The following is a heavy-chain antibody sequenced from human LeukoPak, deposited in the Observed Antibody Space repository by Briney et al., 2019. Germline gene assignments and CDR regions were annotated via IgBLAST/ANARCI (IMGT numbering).Heavy chain of an antibody. V-gene: IGHV3-7*01. CDR2: IKQDGSEK. Sequence: GGSLRLSCAASGFTFSSYWMSWVRQAPGKGLEWAANIKQDGSEKYYVDSVKGRFTISRDNAKNSLYLQMNSLRAEDTAVYYCARSGSETVGAFDIWGQGTMVTVSS. D-gene: IGHD1-14*01. CDR3: ARSGSETVGAFDI. J-gene: IGHJ3*02. CDR1: GFTFSSYW.